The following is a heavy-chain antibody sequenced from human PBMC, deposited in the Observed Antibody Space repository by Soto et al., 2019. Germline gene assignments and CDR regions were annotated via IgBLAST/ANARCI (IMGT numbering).Heavy chain of an antibody. CDR3: AREGHRSSWYIVDV. V-gene: IGHV5-10-1*01. CDR1: GYNFATYY. D-gene: IGHD6-13*01. Sequence: EVQLVQSGAEVKKPGESLRISCKASGYNFATYYISWVRQMPGKGLEWMGRIDPSDSDTNYSPSFHGHVTISTDKSISTAYLQWSSLKASDTAMYYCAREGHRSSWYIVDVWGQGTTVTVSS. CDR2: IDPSDSDT. J-gene: IGHJ6*02.